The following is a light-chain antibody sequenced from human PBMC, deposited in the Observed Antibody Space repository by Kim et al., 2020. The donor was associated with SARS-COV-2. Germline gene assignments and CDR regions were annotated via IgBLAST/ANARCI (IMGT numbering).Light chain of an antibody. CDR2: HAS. Sequence: PPGERATLPCRASQSVSSSYSAWYQQKPGPAPRLLIYHASSRATGIPDRFSGSGSGTDFTLTIDRLEPEDFAVYYCQQYGSSPQTFGQGTKVYIK. V-gene: IGKV3D-20*01. CDR1: QSVSSSY. CDR3: QQYGSSPQT. J-gene: IGKJ1*01.